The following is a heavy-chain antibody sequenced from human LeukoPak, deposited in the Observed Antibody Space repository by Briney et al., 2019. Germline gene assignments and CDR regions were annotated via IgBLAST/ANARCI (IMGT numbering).Heavy chain of an antibody. CDR1: GFTFSSYG. CDR3: ANLWFGELFRADY. D-gene: IGHD3-10*01. J-gene: IGHJ4*02. Sequence: GGSLRLSCAASGFTFSSYGMHWVRQAPGKGLEGVAFIRYDGINKYYADPVKGRFTISRGNSKNTLYLQMNSLRAEDTAVYYCANLWFGELFRADYWGQGTLVTVSS. CDR2: IRYDGINK. V-gene: IGHV3-30*02.